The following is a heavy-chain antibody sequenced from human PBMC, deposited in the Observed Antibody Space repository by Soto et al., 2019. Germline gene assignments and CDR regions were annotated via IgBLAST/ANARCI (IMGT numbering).Heavy chain of an antibody. J-gene: IGHJ6*03. CDR2: INAGNGNT. Sequence: ASVKVSCKASGYTFTSYAMHWVRQAPGQRLEWMGWINAGNGNTKYSQKFQGRVTITRDTSASTAYMELSSLRSEDTAVYYCARVSFGTIWQYYYYMSGWGKGYKVTVAS. CDR1: GYTFTSYA. CDR3: ARVSFGTIWQYYYYMSG. D-gene: IGHD3-16*01. V-gene: IGHV1-3*01.